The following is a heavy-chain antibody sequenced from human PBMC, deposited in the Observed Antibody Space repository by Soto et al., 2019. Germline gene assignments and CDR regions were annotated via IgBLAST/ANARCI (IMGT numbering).Heavy chain of an antibody. Sequence: QITLKESGPPLVRPAQTLTLTCAFSGFSLTTTHMGVAWIRQPPGKALEWLALIYWDDDKRYSPSLKNRLAISKETSRNRVVLTITNMNPEDTGTYFCAHAGDYDLLSLDHWGPGTLVTVSS. D-gene: IGHD4-17*01. CDR1: GFSLTTTHMG. CDR3: AHAGDYDLLSLDH. V-gene: IGHV2-5*02. J-gene: IGHJ4*02. CDR2: IYWDDDK.